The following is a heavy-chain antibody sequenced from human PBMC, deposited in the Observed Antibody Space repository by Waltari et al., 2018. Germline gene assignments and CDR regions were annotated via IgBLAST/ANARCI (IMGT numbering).Heavy chain of an antibody. V-gene: IGHV3-23*01. CDR2: IRGSGDSI. CDR1: GFSFGNYA. CDR3: ARLNDDHDFQALDF. J-gene: IGHJ4*02. D-gene: IGHD1-1*01. Sequence: ELQLLESGGGFVQPGGSLRLLCAASGFSFGNYAMTWVRQAPGKGLEGVSGIRGSGDSIDYADSVKGRFTISRDNSKNTLTLQVNSLRGEDTAVYYCARLNDDHDFQALDFWGQGTLVTVSS.